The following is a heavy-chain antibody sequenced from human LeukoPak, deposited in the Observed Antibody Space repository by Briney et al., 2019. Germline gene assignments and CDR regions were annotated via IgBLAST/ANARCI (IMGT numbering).Heavy chain of an antibody. J-gene: IGHJ6*02. CDR3: ALSSIAAHLYYYYYGMDV. Sequence: ASVKVSCKASGYTFTSYGISWVRQAPGQGLEWMGWISAYNGNTNYAQKLQGRVIMTTDTSTSTAYMELRSLRSDDTAVYYCALSSIAAHLYYYYYGMDVWGQGTTVTVSS. D-gene: IGHD6-6*01. CDR1: GYTFTSYG. CDR2: ISAYNGNT. V-gene: IGHV1-18*01.